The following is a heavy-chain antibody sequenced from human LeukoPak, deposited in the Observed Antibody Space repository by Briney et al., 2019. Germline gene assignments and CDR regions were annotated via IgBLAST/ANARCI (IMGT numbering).Heavy chain of an antibody. Sequence: PGGSLRLSCAASGFTFSSYVMSWVRQAPGKGLVWVSRINSDGSSTRYADSVKGRFTISRDNAKNTLYLQMNSLRAEDKAVYYCASIGIAVADTFDNWGQGTLVTVSS. CDR2: INSDGSST. CDR1: GFTFSSYV. J-gene: IGHJ4*02. CDR3: ASIGIAVADTFDN. D-gene: IGHD6-19*01. V-gene: IGHV3-74*01.